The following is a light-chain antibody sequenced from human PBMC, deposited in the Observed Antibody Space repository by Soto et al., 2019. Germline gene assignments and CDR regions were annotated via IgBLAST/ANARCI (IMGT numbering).Light chain of an antibody. Sequence: IQSVXXXLXXYXQKXXQXXRXXXXGESTRATGITARFSGSGSGTDFTLTISSLEPEEFAVYYWQQRSNWPPITFGQGTRLEIK. J-gene: IGKJ5*01. V-gene: IGKV3-11*01. CDR1: QSVXXX. CDR3: QQRSNWPPIT. CDR2: GES.